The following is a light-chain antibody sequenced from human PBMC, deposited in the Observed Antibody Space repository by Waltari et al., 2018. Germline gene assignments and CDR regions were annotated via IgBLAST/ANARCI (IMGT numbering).Light chain of an antibody. CDR2: KNN. J-gene: IGLJ3*02. V-gene: IGLV1-47*01. CDR1: SSNIGNNY. CDR3: AAWDDSLSGLV. Sequence: QSVLTQPPSASGTPGQRVTISCSGSSSNIGNNYVYWYQHLPGAAPKLLNFKNNQRPSGVPDRFSDSNSVTSASLAISGLRSEDEADYYCAAWDDSLSGLVFGGGTKLSVL.